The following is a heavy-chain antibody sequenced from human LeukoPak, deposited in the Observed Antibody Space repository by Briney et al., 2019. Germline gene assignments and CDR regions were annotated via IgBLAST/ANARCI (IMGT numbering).Heavy chain of an antibody. Sequence: GGSLRLSCAASGFTFSSYGMHWVRQAPGKGLEWVAFIRYDGSNKYYADSVKGRFTISRDNSKNSLYLQMNSLRAEDTAVYYCARGSRFGVVGRDAFDIWGQGTVVTVSS. D-gene: IGHD3-3*01. V-gene: IGHV3-30*02. CDR2: IRYDGSNK. CDR3: ARGSRFGVVGRDAFDI. CDR1: GFTFSSYG. J-gene: IGHJ3*02.